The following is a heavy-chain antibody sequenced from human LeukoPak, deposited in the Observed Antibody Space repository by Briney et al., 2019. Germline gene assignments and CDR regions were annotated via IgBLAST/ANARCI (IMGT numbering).Heavy chain of an antibody. CDR1: GFTFTSYP. V-gene: IGHV3-23*01. CDR2: ISATGDRT. J-gene: IGHJ5*02. D-gene: IGHD6-13*01. CDR3: AKDNRPYSSGWYVDP. Sequence: AGSLRLSCAASGFTFTSYPMTWVRQAAGKGPKWVSTISATGDRTQYADAVKGRFTISRDNSRNTVYLQMTSLRAEDTATYYCAKDNRPYSSGWYVDPWGQGTLVTVSS.